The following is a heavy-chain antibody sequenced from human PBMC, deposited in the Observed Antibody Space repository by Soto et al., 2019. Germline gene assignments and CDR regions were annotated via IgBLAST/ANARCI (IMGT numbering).Heavy chain of an antibody. Sequence: SLRVSCQASGYTFTSYGISWVRQAPVQGLEWMGWISAYNGNTNYSQKLQGRVTMTTDTSTSTAYMELRSLRSDDTAVYYCARVVGARTHYGMDVWGQGTTVTVSS. CDR2: ISAYNGNT. CDR1: GYTFTSYG. CDR3: ARVVGARTHYGMDV. J-gene: IGHJ6*02. D-gene: IGHD1-26*01. V-gene: IGHV1-18*01.